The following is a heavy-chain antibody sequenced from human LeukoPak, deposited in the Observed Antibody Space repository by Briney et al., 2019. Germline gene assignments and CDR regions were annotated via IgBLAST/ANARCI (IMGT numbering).Heavy chain of an antibody. J-gene: IGHJ4*02. CDR1: GFTFGSYA. V-gene: IGHV3-30-3*01. Sequence: TGGSLRLSCAASGFTFGSYAMHWVRQAPGKGLEWVAVISYDGTNKYYADSVKGRFTISRDNSKNTLYLQMNSLRAEDTAVYYCARDPGAFEYSSRGSFDYWGQETLVTVSS. CDR3: ARDPGAFEYSSRGSFDY. CDR2: ISYDGTNK. D-gene: IGHD6-6*01.